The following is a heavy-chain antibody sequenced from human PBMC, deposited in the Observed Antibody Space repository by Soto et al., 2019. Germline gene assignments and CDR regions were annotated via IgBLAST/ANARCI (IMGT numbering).Heavy chain of an antibody. D-gene: IGHD3-16*02. CDR3: TKSDGCGGGACYTGTYYYFDV. Sequence: GGALRLSCAASGFPSSTYALNWVRQAPGKGPEWVSTISESGHHTHYADSVKGRFTISRDKSKNTLSLQMNSLRVDDTAIYYCTKSDGCGGGACYTGTYYYFDVWGRGTLVTVSS. CDR1: GFPSSTYA. J-gene: IGHJ2*01. CDR2: ISESGHHT. V-gene: IGHV3-23*01.